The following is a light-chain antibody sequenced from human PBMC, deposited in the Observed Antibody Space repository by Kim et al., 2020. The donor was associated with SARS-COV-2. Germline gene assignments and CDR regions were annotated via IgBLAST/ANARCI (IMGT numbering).Light chain of an antibody. CDR1: SLRSYY. CDR3: NSRDSSGNHLV. V-gene: IGLV3-19*01. CDR2: GKN. J-gene: IGLJ2*01. Sequence: ALGRTGRITCQGDSLRSYYASWYQQKPRQAPVLVIYGKNNRPAGIPDRFSGSNSGNTASLTITGAQAEDEADYYCNSRDSSGNHLVFGGGTQLTVL.